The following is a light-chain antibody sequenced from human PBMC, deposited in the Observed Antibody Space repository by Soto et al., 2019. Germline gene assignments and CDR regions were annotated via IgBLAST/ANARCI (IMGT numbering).Light chain of an antibody. CDR1: SSDVGGYNY. CDR2: DVS. Sequence: QSALTQPASVSGSHGQSITISCTGTSSDVGGYNYVSWYQQHPGKAPKLMIYDVSNWPSGVSNRFSGSKSGNTASLTISGLQAEDEADYYCSSYTSSSTLVFGGGTKVTVL. CDR3: SSYTSSSTLV. J-gene: IGLJ2*01. V-gene: IGLV2-14*01.